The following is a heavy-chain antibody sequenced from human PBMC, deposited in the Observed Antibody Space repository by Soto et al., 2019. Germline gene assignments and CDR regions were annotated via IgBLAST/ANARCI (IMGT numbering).Heavy chain of an antibody. V-gene: IGHV1-2*02. CDR3: ARGIWFGELLAAHTFDP. CDR2: INPNSGGT. Sequence: ASVKVSCKASGYTFTGYYMHWVRQAPGQGLEWMGWINPNSGGTNYAQKFQGRVTMTRDTSISTAYMELSRLRSDDTAVYYCARGIWFGELLAAHTFDPWGQGNMVTVYS. D-gene: IGHD3-10*01. J-gene: IGHJ5*02. CDR1: GYTFTGYY.